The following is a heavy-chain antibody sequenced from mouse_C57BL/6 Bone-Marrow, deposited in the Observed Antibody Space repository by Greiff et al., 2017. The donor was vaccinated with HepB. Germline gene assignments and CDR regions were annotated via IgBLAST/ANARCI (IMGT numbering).Heavy chain of an antibody. CDR2: MNPNNGGT. CDR3: ASSGYYGNYVDYFDY. Sequence: EVHLVESGPELVKPGASVKMSCKASRYTFTDYNMHWVKQSHGKSLEWIGYMNPNNGGTSYNQKFKGKATLTVNKSSSKAYMELRSLTSEDSAVYYCASSGYYGNYVDYFDYWGQGTTLTVSS. D-gene: IGHD2-1*01. V-gene: IGHV1-22*01. J-gene: IGHJ2*01. CDR1: RYTFTDYN.